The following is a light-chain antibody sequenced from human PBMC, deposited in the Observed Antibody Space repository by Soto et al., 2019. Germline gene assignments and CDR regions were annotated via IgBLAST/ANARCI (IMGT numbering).Light chain of an antibody. CDR2: DAS. J-gene: IGKJ1*01. Sequence: DIQMTQSPSTLSASVGDRVTITCRASQSISSWLAWYQQKPGKAPKLLIYDASTLESGVPSRFSGSGSGTEFTLTISSLQPGDFATYYCQQYDSYWTFGQGIKVEIK. V-gene: IGKV1-5*01. CDR1: QSISSW. CDR3: QQYDSYWT.